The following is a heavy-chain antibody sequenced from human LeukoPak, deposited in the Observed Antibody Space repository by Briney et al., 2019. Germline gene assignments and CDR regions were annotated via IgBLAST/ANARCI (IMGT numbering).Heavy chain of an antibody. D-gene: IGHD1-14*01. CDR1: GFTFSSYG. CDR3: AKYFSAPPAPFDY. J-gene: IGHJ4*02. V-gene: IGHV3-33*06. Sequence: GRSLRLSCAASGFTFSSYGMHWVRQAPGKGLEWVAVIWYDGSNKYYADSVKGRFTISRDNSKNTLFLQMNSLRAEDTAIYYCAKYFSAPPAPFDYWGQGTLVTVSS. CDR2: IWYDGSNK.